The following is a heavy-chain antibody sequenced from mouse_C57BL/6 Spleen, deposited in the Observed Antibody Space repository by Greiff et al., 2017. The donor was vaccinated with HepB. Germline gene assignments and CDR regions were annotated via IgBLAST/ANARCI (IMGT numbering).Heavy chain of an antibody. Sequence: EVQLQQSGTVLARPGASVKMSCTTSGYTFTSYWMHWVKQRPGQGLEWIGAIYPGNSDTSYNQKFKGKAKLTAVTSASTAYMELSSLTNEDSAVYYCTRDGYSEALFAYWGQGTLVTVSA. CDR3: TRDGYSEALFAY. CDR1: GYTFTSYW. J-gene: IGHJ3*01. CDR2: IYPGNSDT. D-gene: IGHD2-3*01. V-gene: IGHV1-5*01.